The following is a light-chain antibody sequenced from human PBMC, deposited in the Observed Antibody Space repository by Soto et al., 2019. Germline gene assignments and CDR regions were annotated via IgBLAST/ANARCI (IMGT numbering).Light chain of an antibody. CDR3: SSYTSSSTLV. J-gene: IGLJ2*01. CDR2: EVS. CDR1: SSDVGGHNY. V-gene: IGLV2-14*01. Sequence: QSALTQPASVSGAPGQSITISCTGTSSDVGGHNYVSWYQQHPDKAPKLMIYEVSNRTSGISNRFSGSKSGNTASLTISGLQAEDEADYDCSSYTSSSTLVFGGGTELTVL.